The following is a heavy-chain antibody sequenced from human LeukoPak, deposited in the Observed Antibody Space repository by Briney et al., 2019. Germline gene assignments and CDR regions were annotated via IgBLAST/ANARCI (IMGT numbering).Heavy chain of an antibody. CDR1: GFTFGDYA. CDR3: TRDDGTTYYFDY. Sequence: GRSLRLSCTASGFTFGDYAMSWVRQAPGKGLEWVGFIRSKAYGGTTEYAASVKGRFTISRDDSKSIAYLQMNSLKTEDTAVYYCTRDDGTTYYFDYWGQGTLVTVSS. V-gene: IGHV3-49*04. D-gene: IGHD1-1*01. CDR2: IRSKAYGGTT. J-gene: IGHJ4*02.